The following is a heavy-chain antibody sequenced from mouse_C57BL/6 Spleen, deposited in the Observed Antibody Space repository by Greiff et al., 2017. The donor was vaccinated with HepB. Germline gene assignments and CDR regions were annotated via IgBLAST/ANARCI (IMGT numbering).Heavy chain of an antibody. CDR2: IYPGSGST. CDR1: GYTFTSYW. Sequence: VQLQQPGAELVKPGASVKMSCKASGYTFTSYWITWVKQRPGQGLEWIGDIYPGSGSTNYNEKVKSKATLTVDTSSSTAYMQLSSLTSEDSAVYYCASYYSNYEAWFAYWGQGTLVTVSA. J-gene: IGHJ3*01. CDR3: ASYYSNYEAWFAY. V-gene: IGHV1-55*01. D-gene: IGHD2-5*01.